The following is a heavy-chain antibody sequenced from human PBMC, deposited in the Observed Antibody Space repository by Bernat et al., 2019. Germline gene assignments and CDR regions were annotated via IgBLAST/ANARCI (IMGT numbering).Heavy chain of an antibody. J-gene: IGHJ4*02. CDR3: ARESGIRFDY. D-gene: IGHD6-13*01. V-gene: IGHV3-21*01. CDR2: ISSSSSYI. CDR1: GFTFSSYS. Sequence: EVQLVESGGGLVKPGGSLRLSCAASGFTFSSYSMNWVRQAPGKGLEWVSSISSSSSYIYYADSVKGRFTISRDNAKNTLYLQMNSLRAEDTAIYYCARESGIRFDYWGQGTLVTVSS.